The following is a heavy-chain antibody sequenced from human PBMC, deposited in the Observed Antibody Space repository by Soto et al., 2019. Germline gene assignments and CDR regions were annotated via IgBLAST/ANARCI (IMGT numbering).Heavy chain of an antibody. Sequence: EVHLVESGGGLMKPGESLRLSCAASGFTFSSAWFNWVRQAPGKGLEWVGRIKSQNDGGTTDYAAPVRDRFTISKDDSINTLYLQMNSLHTEDTGEYFCTADLPAFIPQVDSWGQGTLVTVSS. J-gene: IGHJ4*02. CDR3: TADLPAFIPQVDS. D-gene: IGHD3-3*02. CDR2: IKSQNDGGTT. V-gene: IGHV3-15*07. CDR1: GFTFSSAW.